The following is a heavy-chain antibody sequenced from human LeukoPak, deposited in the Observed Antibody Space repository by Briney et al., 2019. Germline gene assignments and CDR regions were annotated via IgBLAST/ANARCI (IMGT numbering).Heavy chain of an antibody. D-gene: IGHD1-14*01. CDR1: GGSISSGGYC. J-gene: IGHJ3*02. V-gene: IGHV4-31*03. CDR3: ARVNRNTTGQYDAFDI. CDR2: IYYSGST. Sequence: SSETLSLTCTVSGGSISSGGYCWSWLRQHPGKGLEWIGYIYYSGSTYYNPSLKSRVTISVDTSKIQFSLKLSSVTAADTAVYYFARVNRNTTGQYDAFDIWGQGTMVTVSS.